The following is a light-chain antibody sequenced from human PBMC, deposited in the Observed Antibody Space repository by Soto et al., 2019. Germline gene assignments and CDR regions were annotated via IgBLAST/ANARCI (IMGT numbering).Light chain of an antibody. CDR2: THN. CDR1: SSNIGAGYD. J-gene: IGLJ1*01. Sequence: QSVLTQPPSVSGAPGQRVAISCTGSSSNIGAGYDVHWYLQVPGTAPKLLVYTHNNRPSGVPDRFSGSTSGTSASLAITGLQSEDAADYYCQPYDSRLSAYVFGTGTKVTVL. CDR3: QPYDSRLSAYV. V-gene: IGLV1-40*01.